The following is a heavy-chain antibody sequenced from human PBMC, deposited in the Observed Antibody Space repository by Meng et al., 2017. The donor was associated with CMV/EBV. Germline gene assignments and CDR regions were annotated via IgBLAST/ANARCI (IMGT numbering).Heavy chain of an antibody. CDR2: IYYSGST. D-gene: IGHD2-15*01. J-gene: IGHJ5*02. CDR1: ISSGGYY. CDR3: ARDRGCSGGSCPSGWFDP. Sequence: ISSGGYYWSWIRQHPGKGLEWMGYIYYSGSTYYNPSLKSRVTISVDTSKNQFSLKLSSVTAADTAVYYCARDRGCSGGSCPSGWFDPWGQGTLVTVSS. V-gene: IGHV4-31*02.